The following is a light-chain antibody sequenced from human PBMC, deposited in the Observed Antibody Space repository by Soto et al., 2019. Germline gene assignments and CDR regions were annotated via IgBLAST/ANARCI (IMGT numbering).Light chain of an antibody. CDR3: AAWDDGLNGPLYV. Sequence: QAVVTQPPSASGTPGQRVTISCSGGSSNIGSNPVNWYQQLPGTAPKLLIYGNIVRPSGVPDRFSGSKSGTSASLAISGLQSEDEAEYYCAAWDDGLNGPLYVFGPGTKVTVL. CDR2: GNI. CDR1: SSNIGSNP. J-gene: IGLJ1*01. V-gene: IGLV1-44*01.